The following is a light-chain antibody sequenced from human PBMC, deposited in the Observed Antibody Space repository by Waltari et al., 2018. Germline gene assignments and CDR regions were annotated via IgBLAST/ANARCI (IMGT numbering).Light chain of an antibody. V-gene: IGKV3-15*01. CDR3: QQYNDWPPTWT. CDR1: QSLGSN. CDR2: AAS. Sequence: DIAMTQSPATLSVSPGERATLSCRASQSLGSNLAWYQQKPGQAPRLLIYAASTRATGIPARFSGSGSGTEFTLTISSLQSEDFAIYYCQQYNDWPPTWTFGQGTKVEIK. J-gene: IGKJ1*01.